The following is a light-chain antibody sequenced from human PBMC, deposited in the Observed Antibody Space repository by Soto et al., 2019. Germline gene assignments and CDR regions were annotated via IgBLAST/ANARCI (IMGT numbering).Light chain of an antibody. CDR3: QQRSNWPRT. J-gene: IGKJ1*01. CDR1: QSVSSY. V-gene: IGKV3-11*01. CDR2: DAS. Sequence: EIVLTQSPATLSLSPGERATLSCRASQSVSSYLAWYQQKPGQAPRLLIYDASNRATGIPARSSGSGSGTDFTLTISSLEPEDFEVYYCQQRSNWPRTFGQGTKVDIK.